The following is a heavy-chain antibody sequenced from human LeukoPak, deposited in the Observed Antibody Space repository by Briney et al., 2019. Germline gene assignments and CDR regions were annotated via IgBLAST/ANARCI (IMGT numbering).Heavy chain of an antibody. CDR1: GGTFDSYA. Sequence: ASVKVSCKASGGTFDSYAISWVRQAPGQGLEWMGWINPNSGGTNYAQKFQGRVTMTRDTSISTAYMELRSLRSDDTAVYYCARSGRGTYYYFDLWGQGTLVTVSS. CDR3: ARSGRGTYYYFDL. CDR2: INPNSGGT. V-gene: IGHV1-2*02. D-gene: IGHD1-26*01. J-gene: IGHJ4*02.